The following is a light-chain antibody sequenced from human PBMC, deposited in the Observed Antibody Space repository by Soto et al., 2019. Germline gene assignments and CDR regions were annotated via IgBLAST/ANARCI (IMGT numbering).Light chain of an antibody. Sequence: QSVLTQPPSASGSPGQSVTVSCTGTSSDVGAYSSVAWYQQHPGKAPKLIVYEVAKRPSGVPDRFSGARSGNTAFLTVSGLQAEDEADYYCSAHAGSNNYVFGTGTKLTVL. CDR1: SSDVGAYSS. J-gene: IGLJ1*01. CDR3: SAHAGSNNYV. V-gene: IGLV2-8*01. CDR2: EVA.